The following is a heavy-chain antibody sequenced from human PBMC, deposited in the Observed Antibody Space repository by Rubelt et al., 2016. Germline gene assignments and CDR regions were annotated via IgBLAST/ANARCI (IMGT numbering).Heavy chain of an antibody. V-gene: IGHV1-69*04. CDR2: IIPILGIA. J-gene: IGHJ4*02. D-gene: IGHD2-2*03. CDR1: GGTFSSYA. CDR3: ARVPAGDGSSTSCYVSDY. Sequence: LVQSGAEVKKPGSSVKVSCKASGGTFSSYAISWVRQAPGQGLEWMGRIIPILGIANYAQKFQGRVTITADKSTSTAYMELSSLRSEDTAVYYCARVPAGDGSSTSCYVSDYWGQGTLVTVSS.